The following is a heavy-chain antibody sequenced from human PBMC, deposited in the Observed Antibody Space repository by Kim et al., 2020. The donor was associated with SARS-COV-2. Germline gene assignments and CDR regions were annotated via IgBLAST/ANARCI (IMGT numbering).Heavy chain of an antibody. CDR3: ARAVGYNSFDY. D-gene: IGHD3-10*01. CDR2: T. V-gene: IGHV1-46*01. Sequence: TIDAQRFQGRVTMPRDTSTSTVYIELSSRGSEDTAVYYCARAVGYNSFDYWGQGTLVTVSS. J-gene: IGHJ4*02.